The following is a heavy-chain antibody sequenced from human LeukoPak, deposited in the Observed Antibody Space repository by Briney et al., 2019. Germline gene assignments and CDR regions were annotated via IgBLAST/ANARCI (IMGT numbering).Heavy chain of an antibody. J-gene: IGHJ4*02. CDR2: ISAYNGNT. V-gene: IGHV1-18*01. CDR3: ARSGGYCSSTSCYLFDY. CDR1: GYTFTSYG. Sequence: ASVKVSCKASGYTFTSYGISWVRQAPGQGLEWMGWISAYNGNTNYAQKLQGRVTMTTDTSTSTAYMELRGLRSDDTAVYYCARSGGYCSSTSCYLFDYWGQGTLVTVSS. D-gene: IGHD2-2*01.